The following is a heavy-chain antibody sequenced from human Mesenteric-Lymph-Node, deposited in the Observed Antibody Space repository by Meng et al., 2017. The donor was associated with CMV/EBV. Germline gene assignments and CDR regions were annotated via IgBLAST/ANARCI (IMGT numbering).Heavy chain of an antibody. CDR1: GFTFSSYA. CDR2: ISYDGSNK. Sequence: GESLKISCAASGFTFSSYAMHWVRQAPGKGLEWVAVISYDGSNKYYADSVKGRFTISRDNSKNTLYLQVNSLRAEDTAVYYCARANLGNFGYYYGMDVWGQGTTVTVSS. V-gene: IGHV3-30*04. CDR3: ARANLGNFGYYYGMDV. D-gene: IGHD3-10*01. J-gene: IGHJ6*02.